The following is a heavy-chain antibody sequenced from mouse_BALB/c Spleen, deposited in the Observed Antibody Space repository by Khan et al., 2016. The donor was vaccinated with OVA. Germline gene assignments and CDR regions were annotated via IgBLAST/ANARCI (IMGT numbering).Heavy chain of an antibody. CDR2: IDPATGNT. CDR3: ARTEIHYDGSYGMDY. D-gene: IGHD1-2*01. J-gene: IGHJ4*01. CDR1: GFNIKDTY. V-gene: IGHV14-3*02. Sequence: VRLQQSGAELVKPGASVKLSCTTSGFNIKDTYMHWVKQRPEQGLEWIGRIDPATGNTKYDPKFQGKATITADTSSNTAYLHLSSLTAEDTAVYYWARTEIHYDGSYGMDYWGQGTSVTVSS.